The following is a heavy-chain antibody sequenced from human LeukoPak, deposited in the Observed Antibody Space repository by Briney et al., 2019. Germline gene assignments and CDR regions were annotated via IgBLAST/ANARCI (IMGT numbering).Heavy chain of an antibody. CDR3: ARDLAYYDFWSGYYTGPSDY. CDR1: GFTFSVYY. CDR2: ISSSGSTI. Sequence: PVGSLRLSCAASGFTFSVYYMSWIRQAPGEGLECGSYISSSGSTIYYADSVKGRFTISRDNAKNSLYLQMNSLRAEDTAVYYCARDLAYYDFWSGYYTGPSDYWGQGTLVTVSS. D-gene: IGHD3-3*01. V-gene: IGHV3-11*04. J-gene: IGHJ4*02.